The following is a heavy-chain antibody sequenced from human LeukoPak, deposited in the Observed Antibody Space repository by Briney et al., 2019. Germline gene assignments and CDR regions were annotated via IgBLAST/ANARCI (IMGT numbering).Heavy chain of an antibody. J-gene: IGHJ4*02. CDR2: ISGSGGST. CDR1: GFTFSSYV. Sequence: PGGSLRLSCAASGFTFSSYVMSWVRQAPGKGLEWVSAISGSGGSTYYADSVKGRFTISRDNSKNTLYLQMNSPRAEDTAVYYCAKAKWELLGELDYWGQGTLVTVSS. CDR3: AKAKWELLGELDY. D-gene: IGHD1-26*01. V-gene: IGHV3-23*01.